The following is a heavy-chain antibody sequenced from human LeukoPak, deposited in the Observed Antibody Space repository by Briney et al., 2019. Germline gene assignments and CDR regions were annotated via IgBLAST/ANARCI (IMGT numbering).Heavy chain of an antibody. J-gene: IGHJ4*02. CDR3: ARANFLYCSSSTCLFDY. CDR1: GYTFTDYY. D-gene: IGHD2-2*01. Sequence: ASVKVSCKASGYTFTDYYMHWVRQAPGQGFEWMGRINPNDGDTNYAQKFQGRVTMTRDTSISTAHMEVSRLRSDDTAVYYCARANFLYCSSSTCLFDYWGQGTLVTVSS. CDR2: INPNDGDT. V-gene: IGHV1-2*06.